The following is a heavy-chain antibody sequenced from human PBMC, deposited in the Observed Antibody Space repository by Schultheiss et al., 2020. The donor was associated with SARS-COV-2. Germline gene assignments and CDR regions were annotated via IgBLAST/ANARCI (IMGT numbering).Heavy chain of an antibody. D-gene: IGHD2-15*01. V-gene: IGHV3-30-3*01. CDR1: GFTFSSYA. CDR2: ISYDGSNK. Sequence: GGSLRLSCAASGFTFSSYAMHWVRQAPGKGLEWVAVISYDGSNKYYADSVKGRFTISRDNSKNTLYLQMNSLRAEDTAVYYCAKAHLVVVTTEPFDYWGQGTLVTVSS. J-gene: IGHJ4*02. CDR3: AKAHLVVVTTEPFDY.